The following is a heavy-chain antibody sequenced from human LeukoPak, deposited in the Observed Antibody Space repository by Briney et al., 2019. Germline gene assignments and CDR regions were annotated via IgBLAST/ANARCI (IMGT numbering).Heavy chain of an antibody. CDR1: GFTFSSYS. D-gene: IGHD5-12*01. CDR2: ISSSSSYI. Sequence: GGSLRLSCAASGFTFSSYSMNWVRQAPGKGLEWVSSISSSSSYIYYADSVKGRFTISRDNAKNSLYLQMNNLRAEDTAVYYCAGEATDSGYDQHWFDPWGQGTLVTVSS. CDR3: AGEATDSGYDQHWFDP. V-gene: IGHV3-21*01. J-gene: IGHJ5*02.